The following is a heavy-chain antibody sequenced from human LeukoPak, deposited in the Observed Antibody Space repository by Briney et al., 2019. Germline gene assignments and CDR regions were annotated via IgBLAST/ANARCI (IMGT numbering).Heavy chain of an antibody. CDR3: AKDISEYGDYVGYFDY. D-gene: IGHD4-17*01. CDR1: GFTFSSYG. CDR2: ISYDGSNK. V-gene: IGHV3-30*18. Sequence: GGSLRLSCAASGFTFSSYGMHWVRQAPGKGLEWVAVISYDGSNKYYADSVKGRFTISRGNSKNTLYLQMNSLRAEDTAVYYCAKDISEYGDYVGYFDYWGQGTLVTVSS. J-gene: IGHJ4*02.